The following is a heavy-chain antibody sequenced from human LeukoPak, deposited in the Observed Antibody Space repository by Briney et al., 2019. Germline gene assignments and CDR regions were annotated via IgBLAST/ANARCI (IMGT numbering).Heavy chain of an antibody. Sequence: GGSLTLFCGPSGFTLRCYSMHWVRQAPGKGLDGVSSISSSSSYMYYADSVKDRFNISRDNAKNALYLQMNSLRAEDTAVYYCARVFRGQHYYFDSWGQGTLVTVSS. CDR1: GFTLRCYS. CDR3: ARVFRGQHYYFDS. J-gene: IGHJ4*02. D-gene: IGHD2-2*01. V-gene: IGHV3-21*01. CDR2: ISSSSSYM.